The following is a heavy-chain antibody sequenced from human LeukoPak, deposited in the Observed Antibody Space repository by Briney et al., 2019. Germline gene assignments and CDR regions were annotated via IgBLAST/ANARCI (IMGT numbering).Heavy chain of an antibody. CDR2: ISYDGSNK. V-gene: IGHV3-30*04. CDR1: GSTFSSYA. J-gene: IGHJ6*02. CDR3: ARDGVVTGLDV. D-gene: IGHD2-21*02. Sequence: PGRSLRLSCAASGSTFSSYAMHWVRQAPGKGLEWVAVISYDGSNKYYADSVKGRFTISRDNSKNTLYLQMNSLRAEDTAVYYCARDGVVTGLDVWGQGTTVTVSS.